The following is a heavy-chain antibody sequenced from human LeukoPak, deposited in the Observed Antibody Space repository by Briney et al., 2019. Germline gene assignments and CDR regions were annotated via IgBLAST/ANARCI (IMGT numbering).Heavy chain of an antibody. CDR1: GFTFSSYA. V-gene: IGHV3-7*01. Sequence: GGSLRLPCAASGFTFSSYAMHWVRQAPGKGLEWVAKMKEDGSDIHYVDSVKGRFTICRDNAKNSLCLQMSSLRADDTAVYYCARGGARYLDSWGQGILVTVSS. D-gene: IGHD3-9*01. CDR2: MKEDGSDI. J-gene: IGHJ4*02. CDR3: ARGGARYLDS.